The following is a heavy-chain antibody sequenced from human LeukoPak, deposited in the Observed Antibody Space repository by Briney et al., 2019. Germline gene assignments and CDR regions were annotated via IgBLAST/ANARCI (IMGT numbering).Heavy chain of an antibody. D-gene: IGHD1-26*01. Sequence: GGSLRLSCAASGFTFSSYGMHWVRQAPGKGLEWVAVIWYDGSNKYYADSVKGRFTISRDNSKNTLYLQMNSLRAEDTAVYYCARLDYYKDAFDIWGQGTMVTVSS. J-gene: IGHJ3*02. V-gene: IGHV3-33*01. CDR3: ARLDYYKDAFDI. CDR2: IWYDGSNK. CDR1: GFTFSSYG.